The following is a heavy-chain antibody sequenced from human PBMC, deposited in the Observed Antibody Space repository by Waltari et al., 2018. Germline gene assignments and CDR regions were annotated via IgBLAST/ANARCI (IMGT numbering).Heavy chain of an antibody. D-gene: IGHD3-10*01. Sequence: QVQLVQSGSELKKPGASVKVSCKASGYTFTSYAMNWVRQAPGQGLEWMGWINTNTGNPTYAQGFTGRFVFSLDTSVSTAYLQISSLKAEDTAVYYCAREAGVLNVLLWFREQHEAFDIWGQGTMVTVSS. V-gene: IGHV7-4-1*02. CDR2: INTNTGNP. CDR3: AREAGVLNVLLWFREQHEAFDI. J-gene: IGHJ3*02. CDR1: GYTFTSYA.